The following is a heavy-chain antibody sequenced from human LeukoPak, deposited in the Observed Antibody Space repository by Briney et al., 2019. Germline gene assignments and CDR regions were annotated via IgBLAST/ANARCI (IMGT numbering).Heavy chain of an antibody. V-gene: IGHV4-34*01. CDR3: ARDLLVPAAIENWFDP. CDR1: GGSFSGYY. Sequence: SETLSLTCAVYGGSFSGYYWSWIRQPPGKGLEWIGEINHGGSTNYNPSLKSRVTISVDTSKNQFSLKLSSVTAADTAVYYCARDLLVPAAIENWFDPWGQGTLVTVSS. CDR2: INHGGST. D-gene: IGHD2-2*01. J-gene: IGHJ5*02.